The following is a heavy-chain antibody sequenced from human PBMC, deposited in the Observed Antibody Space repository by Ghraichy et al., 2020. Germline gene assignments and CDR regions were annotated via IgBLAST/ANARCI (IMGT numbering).Heavy chain of an antibody. J-gene: IGHJ2*01. Sequence: SETLSLTCTVSDGSLSTYYWSWIRQPPGKGLEWIGYIFYSGSTHYNSSLKSRVTISVDTSKNQFSLKLSSVTAADTAVYYCARQNYDILTGNYIWYFDLWGRGTLVTVSS. CDR1: DGSLSTYY. CDR3: ARQNYDILTGNYIWYFDL. CDR2: IFYSGST. D-gene: IGHD3-9*01. V-gene: IGHV4-59*08.